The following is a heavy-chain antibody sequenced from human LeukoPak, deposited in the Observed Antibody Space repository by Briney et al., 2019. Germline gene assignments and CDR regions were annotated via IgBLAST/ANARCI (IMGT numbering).Heavy chain of an antibody. Sequence: SQTLSLTCAISGDSVSGNSATWYWIRQSPSRGLECLGRTYYRSKWYNDYAVSVKSRIIINPDTSKNQFSLHLNSVTPEDTAVYHCARGFNYEDSWGQGTLVTVSS. D-gene: IGHD1-7*01. V-gene: IGHV6-1*01. CDR2: TYYRSKWYN. CDR3: ARGFNYEDS. CDR1: GDSVSGNSAT. J-gene: IGHJ4*02.